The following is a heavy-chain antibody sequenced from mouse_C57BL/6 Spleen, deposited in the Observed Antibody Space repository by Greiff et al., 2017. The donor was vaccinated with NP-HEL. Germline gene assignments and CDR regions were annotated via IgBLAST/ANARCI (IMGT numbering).Heavy chain of an antibody. Sequence: VQLKESGPELVKPGASVKISCKASGYSFTDYNMNWVKQSHGKSLEWIGVINPNYGTTSYNQKFKGKATLTVDQSSSTAYMQLNSLTSEDSAVYYCARESYYGSSYWYFDVWGTGTTVTVSS. D-gene: IGHD1-1*01. CDR3: ARESYYGSSYWYFDV. CDR1: GYSFTDYN. J-gene: IGHJ1*03. V-gene: IGHV1-39*01. CDR2: INPNYGTT.